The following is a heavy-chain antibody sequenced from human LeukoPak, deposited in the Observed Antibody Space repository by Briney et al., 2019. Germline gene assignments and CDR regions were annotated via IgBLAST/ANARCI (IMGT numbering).Heavy chain of an antibody. D-gene: IGHD1-1*01. V-gene: IGHV1-46*01. CDR3: ASSGGVTTTETGYYYYMDV. CDR2: INPSGGST. J-gene: IGHJ6*03. CDR1: GYTFTSYY. Sequence: ASVKVSCKASGYTFTSYYMHWVRQAPGQGLEWMGIINPSGGSTSYAQKFQGRVTMTRDTSTSTVYMELSSLRSEDTAVYYCASSGGVTTTETGYYYYMDVWGKGTTVTVSS.